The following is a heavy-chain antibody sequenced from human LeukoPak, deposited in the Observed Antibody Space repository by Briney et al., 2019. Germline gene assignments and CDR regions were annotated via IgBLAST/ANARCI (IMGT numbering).Heavy chain of an antibody. D-gene: IGHD3-3*01. Sequence: SGGSLRLSCASSGFTFSSFCMSWVRQAPGKGLEWVANIKQDGSDKYYADSLKGRFTISRDNAKNSLYLQMTSLRAEDSAVSYCAREADYVFWSGYGSYYYNYYMDVWGKGTTVTVSS. V-gene: IGHV3-7*01. J-gene: IGHJ6*03. CDR2: IKQDGSDK. CDR1: GFTFSSFC. CDR3: AREADYVFWSGYGSYYYNYYMDV.